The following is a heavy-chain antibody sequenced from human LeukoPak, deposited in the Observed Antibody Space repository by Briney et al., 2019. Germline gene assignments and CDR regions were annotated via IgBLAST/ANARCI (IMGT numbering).Heavy chain of an antibody. CDR1: GFTFSSYW. D-gene: IGHD3-22*01. V-gene: IGHV3-74*01. CDR2: IDSDGSTT. Sequence: GRSLRLSCAASGFTFSSYWMHWVRQAPGKGLVWVSRIDSDGSTTSYADSVKGRFTISRDNAKNTLYLQMNSLRAEDTAVYYCARSVYDSGGYYRVLDYWGQGTLVTVSS. CDR3: ARSVYDSGGYYRVLDY. J-gene: IGHJ4*02.